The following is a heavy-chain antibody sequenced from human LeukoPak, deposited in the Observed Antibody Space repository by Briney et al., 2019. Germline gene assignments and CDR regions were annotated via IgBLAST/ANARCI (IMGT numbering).Heavy chain of an antibody. V-gene: IGHV1-18*01. CDR2: ISAYNGNT. Sequence: ASVTVSCTASGYTFTSYGISWVRQAPGQGLEWMGWISAYNGNTNYAQKLQGRVTMTTDTSTSTAYMELRSLRSDDTAVYYCARGLRFLEWLLTHDYWGQGTLVTVSS. D-gene: IGHD3-3*01. J-gene: IGHJ4*02. CDR1: GYTFTSYG. CDR3: ARGLRFLEWLLTHDY.